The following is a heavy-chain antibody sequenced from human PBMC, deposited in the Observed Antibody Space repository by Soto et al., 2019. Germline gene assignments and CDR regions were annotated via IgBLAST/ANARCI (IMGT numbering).Heavy chain of an antibody. Sequence: QVQLVESGGGVVQPGRSLRLSCVASGFTFSSYGMHWVRQAPGKGLEWVAVISYDGSNKYYADSVKGRFTISRDNSKNTLYLQMNSLRAEDTAVYYCAKDHSAAGISPWFDPWGQGTLVTVSS. D-gene: IGHD6-13*01. J-gene: IGHJ5*02. CDR3: AKDHSAAGISPWFDP. CDR2: ISYDGSNK. CDR1: GFTFSSYG. V-gene: IGHV3-30*18.